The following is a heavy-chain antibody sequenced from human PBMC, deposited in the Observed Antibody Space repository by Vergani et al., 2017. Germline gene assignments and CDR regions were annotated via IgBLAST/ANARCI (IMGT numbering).Heavy chain of an antibody. J-gene: IGHJ6*02. Sequence: QVQLQQWGAGLLKPSETLSLTCAVYGGSFSGYYWSWIRQPPGEGLEWIGEINHSGSTNYNPSLKSRVTISVDTSKNQFSLKLSSVTAADTAVYYCASSPYYYYYGMDVWGQGTTVTVSS. CDR3: ASSPYYYYYGMDV. V-gene: IGHV4-34*01. CDR1: GGSFSGYY. CDR2: INHSGST.